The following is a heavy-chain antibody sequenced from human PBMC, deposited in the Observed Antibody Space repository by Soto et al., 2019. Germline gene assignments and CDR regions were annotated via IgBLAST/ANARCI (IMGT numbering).Heavy chain of an antibody. V-gene: IGHV3-23*01. J-gene: IGHJ4*02. CDR1: GFTFSSYA. Sequence: VQLLESGGGLVQPGGSLRLSCAASGFTFSSYAMSWVRQAPGKGLEWVSAISGSGGSTYYADSVKGRFTISRDNSKNTLYLQMNSLRAEDTAVYYCAKDLRNYYGSGSYTRYWGQGTLVTVSS. D-gene: IGHD3-10*01. CDR2: ISGSGGST. CDR3: AKDLRNYYGSGSYTRY.